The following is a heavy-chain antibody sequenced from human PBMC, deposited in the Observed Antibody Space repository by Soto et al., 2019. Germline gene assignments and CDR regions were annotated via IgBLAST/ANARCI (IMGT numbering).Heavy chain of an antibody. Sequence: SDSLSLTFGIYGRSFSGYYWSRIRQPPGKGLEWIGEINHSGSTNYNPSLKSRVTISVDTSKNQFSLKLSSVTAADTAVYYCARGAIDLNDYYYYMDVWGKGTTVT. CDR1: GRSFSGYY. D-gene: IGHD2-21*01. CDR3: ARGAIDLNDYYYYMDV. J-gene: IGHJ6*03. CDR2: INHSGST. V-gene: IGHV4-34*01.